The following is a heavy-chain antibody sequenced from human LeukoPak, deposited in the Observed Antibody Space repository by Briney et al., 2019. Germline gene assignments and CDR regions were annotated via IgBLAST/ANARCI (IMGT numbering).Heavy chain of an antibody. Sequence: SVKVSCKASGGTFSSYAISWVRQAPGQGLEWMGGIIPVFGTANYAQKFQGRVTITTDESTSTAYMELSSLRSEDTAVYYCASLRGDYCTNGVCPPEEAFDIWGQGTMVTVSS. J-gene: IGHJ3*02. CDR3: ASLRGDYCTNGVCPPEEAFDI. CDR1: GGTFSSYA. CDR2: IIPVFGTA. V-gene: IGHV1-69*05. D-gene: IGHD2-8*01.